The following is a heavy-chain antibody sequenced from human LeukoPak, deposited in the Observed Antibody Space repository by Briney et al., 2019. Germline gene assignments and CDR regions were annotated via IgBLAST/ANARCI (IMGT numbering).Heavy chain of an antibody. CDR2: INPNSGGT. D-gene: IGHD3-10*01. V-gene: IGHV1-2*02. CDR3: ARLGYYYGSGSYYNQQPHPDY. CDR1: GYTFTGYY. J-gene: IGHJ4*02. Sequence: ASVKVSCKASGYTFTGYYMHWVRQAPGQGLEWMGWINPNSGGTNYAQKFQGRVTMTRDTSISTAYMELSRLRSDDTAVYYCARLGYYYGSGSYYNQQPHPDYWGQGTLVTVSS.